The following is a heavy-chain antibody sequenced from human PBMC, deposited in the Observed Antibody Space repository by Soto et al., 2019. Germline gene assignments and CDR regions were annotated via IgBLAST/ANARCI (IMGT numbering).Heavy chain of an antibody. Sequence: QVQLQESGPGPVKPSQTLSLSCSVSGGSISSGDYYWSWIRQPPGKGLEWIGYSYYTGSTYYNPSLKSRVTISVDTSTNQFSLNLSSVTAADTAVYYCARVGYCSGDTCYLAWFDPWGRGTQVTVSS. CDR2: SYYTGST. J-gene: IGHJ5*02. CDR1: GGSISSGDYY. CDR3: ARVGYCSGDTCYLAWFDP. V-gene: IGHV4-30-4*01. D-gene: IGHD2-15*01.